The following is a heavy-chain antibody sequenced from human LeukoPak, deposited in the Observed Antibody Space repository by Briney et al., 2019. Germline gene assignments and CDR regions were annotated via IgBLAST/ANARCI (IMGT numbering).Heavy chain of an antibody. CDR3: ARGGYYDSSGRPIDY. CDR1: GFTFDDYG. Sequence: RSGGSLRLSCAASGFTFDDYGMSWVRQAPGKGLEWVSGINWNGGSTGYADSVKGRFTISRDNAKNSLYLQMNSLRAEDTALYYCARGGYYDSSGRPIDYWGQGTLVTVSS. CDR2: INWNGGST. V-gene: IGHV3-20*04. J-gene: IGHJ4*02. D-gene: IGHD3-22*01.